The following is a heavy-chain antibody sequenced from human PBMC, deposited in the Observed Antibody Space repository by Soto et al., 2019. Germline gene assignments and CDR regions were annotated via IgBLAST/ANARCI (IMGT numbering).Heavy chain of an antibody. CDR1: GFTFSSYG. Sequence: QAQLVESGGGVVQPGRSLRLSCAASGFTFSSYGMHWVRQAPGKGLEWVAVISYDGSNKYYADSVKGRFTISRDNSKNTLYLQMNSLRAEDTAVYYCAKSFRWMITSPPFDPWGQGTLVTVSS. V-gene: IGHV3-30*18. CDR3: AKSFRWMITSPPFDP. CDR2: ISYDGSNK. D-gene: IGHD3-16*01. J-gene: IGHJ5*02.